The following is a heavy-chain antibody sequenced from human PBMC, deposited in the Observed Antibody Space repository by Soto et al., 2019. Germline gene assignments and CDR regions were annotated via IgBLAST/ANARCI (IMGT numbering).Heavy chain of an antibody. CDR2: IYYSGNT. CDR3: ARQLGLWQPLDY. J-gene: IGHJ4*02. D-gene: IGHD1-1*01. Sequence: QVQLQESGPRLVKPSETLSLTCSVSGGSMRDYYWSWIRQSPGKGPEWIGYIYYSGNTDYNPSLKSRVTISVDMPKSLFSLKLNSVTAADTAVYYCARQLGLWQPLDYWGRGTLVTVSS. CDR1: GGSMRDYY. V-gene: IGHV4-59*01.